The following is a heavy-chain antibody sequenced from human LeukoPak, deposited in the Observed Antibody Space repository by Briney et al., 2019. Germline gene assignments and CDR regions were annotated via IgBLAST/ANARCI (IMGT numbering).Heavy chain of an antibody. CDR1: GFTLTDY. CDR2: IKPNSGDT. J-gene: IGHJ6*03. V-gene: IGHV1-2*02. Sequence: ASVKVSCKASGFTLTDYIHWVRQDPRQGLQWMGWIKPNSGDTDYAQKFQGRVTMTRDTSISTVYMELSSLRSDDTAVYYCARADSVPAGDYHYWYMDVWGKGTTVTVSS. CDR3: ARADSVPAGDYHYWYMDV. D-gene: IGHD2-2*01.